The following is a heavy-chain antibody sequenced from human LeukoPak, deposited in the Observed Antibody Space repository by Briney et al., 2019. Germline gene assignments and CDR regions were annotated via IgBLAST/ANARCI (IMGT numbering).Heavy chain of an antibody. CDR2: INPNSGGT. CDR3: ARDQLLLGAFDI. Sequence: ASVKVSCKASGYTFTGYYMHWVRQAPGQGLEWMGWINPNSGGTNYAQKFQGRVTMTRDTSISTAYMELSGLRSDDTAVYYCARDQLLLGAFDIWGQGTMVTVSS. J-gene: IGHJ3*02. V-gene: IGHV1-2*02. D-gene: IGHD2-21*01. CDR1: GYTFTGYY.